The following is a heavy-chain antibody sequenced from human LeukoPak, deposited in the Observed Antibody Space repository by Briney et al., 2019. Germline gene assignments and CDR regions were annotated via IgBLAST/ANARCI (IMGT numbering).Heavy chain of an antibody. J-gene: IGHJ4*02. CDR3: AKVRSPMIVARTLDY. CDR2: ISGSGGST. CDR1: GFTFSSYA. D-gene: IGHD3-22*01. Sequence: SGGSLRLSCAASGFTFSSYAMSWVRQAPGKGLEWVSAISGSGGSTYYADSVKGRFTISRDNSKNTLYLQMNSLRAEDTAVYYCAKVRSPMIVARTLDYWGQGTLVTVSS. V-gene: IGHV3-23*01.